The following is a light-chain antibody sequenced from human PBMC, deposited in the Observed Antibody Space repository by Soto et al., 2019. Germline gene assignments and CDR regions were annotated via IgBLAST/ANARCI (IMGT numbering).Light chain of an antibody. J-gene: IGLJ3*02. CDR1: SSDVGGYNY. V-gene: IGLV2-14*03. Sequence: QSVLTQPASVSGSPGQSITISCTGTSSDVGGYNYVSWYQHHPGKAPKLMIYDVSNRPSGVSNRFSGSKSGNTASLTISGLQAEDEADYYCNSYTSSRTLVFGGGTKLTVL. CDR2: DVS. CDR3: NSYTSSRTLV.